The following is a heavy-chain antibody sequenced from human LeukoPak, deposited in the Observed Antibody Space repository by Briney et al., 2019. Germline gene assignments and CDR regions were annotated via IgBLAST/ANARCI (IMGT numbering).Heavy chain of an antibody. CDR1: GFSLSTYE. CDR2: INVDVSVT. D-gene: IGHD4/OR15-4a*01. Sequence: GGSLRLSCVGSGFSLSTYELIWVRQAPGKGLEWVSKINVDVSVTHYTQSVKGRFTISRDNAQNSLFLQMNSLGAEDTALYYCARRVPLYGMDVWGQGTTVTVSS. J-gene: IGHJ6*02. CDR3: ARRVPLYGMDV. V-gene: IGHV3-48*03.